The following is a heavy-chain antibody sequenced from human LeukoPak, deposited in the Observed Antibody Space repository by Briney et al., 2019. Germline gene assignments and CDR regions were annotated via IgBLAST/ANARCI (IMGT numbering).Heavy chain of an antibody. CDR3: ARLWFGELLARVNYFDY. CDR1: GGSISSSSYY. J-gene: IGHJ4*02. V-gene: IGHV4-39*01. CDR2: IYYSGST. D-gene: IGHD3-10*01. Sequence: SETLSLTCTVSGGSISSSSYYWGWIRQPPGKGLEWIGSIYYSGSTYYNPSLKSRVTISVDTSKNQSSLKLSSVTAADTAVYYCARLWFGELLARVNYFDYWGQGTLVTVSS.